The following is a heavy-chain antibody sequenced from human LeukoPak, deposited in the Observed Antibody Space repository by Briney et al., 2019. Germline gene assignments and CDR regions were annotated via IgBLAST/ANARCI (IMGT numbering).Heavy chain of an antibody. CDR2: IIPIFGTA. CDR3: ARDAEGAVAVNAPYYYYYYMDV. D-gene: IGHD6-19*01. V-gene: IGHV1-69*13. J-gene: IGHJ6*03. Sequence: SVKVSCKASGGTFSSYAISWVRQAPGQRLEWMGGIIPIFGTANYAQKFQGRVTITADESTSTAYMELSSLRSEDTAVYYCARDAEGAVAVNAPYYYYYYMDVWGKGTTVTVSS. CDR1: GGTFSSYA.